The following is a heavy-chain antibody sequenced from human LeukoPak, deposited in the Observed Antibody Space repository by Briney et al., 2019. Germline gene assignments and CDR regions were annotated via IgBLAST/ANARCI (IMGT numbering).Heavy chain of an antibody. CDR1: GFMFSDSW. CDR2: IKSDGSYT. Sequence: GGSLRLSCAASGFMFSDSWMHWVRRAPGKGLEWVSRIKSDGSYTDHVDSVRGRFTISRDNAKNTLYLQMNSLRAEDTALYYCAKDTGGGNSGVYYFDYWGQGTLVTVSS. CDR3: AKDTGGGNSGVYYFDY. J-gene: IGHJ4*02. V-gene: IGHV3-74*01. D-gene: IGHD4-23*01.